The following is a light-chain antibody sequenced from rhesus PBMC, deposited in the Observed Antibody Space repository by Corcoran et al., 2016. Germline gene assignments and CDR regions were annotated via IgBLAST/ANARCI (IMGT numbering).Light chain of an antibody. CDR3: QQYNSLPLT. CDR2: YAN. Sequence: DIQMTQSPSPLAAPSGDRVTIPCRASQGLNRLSNWYPQKPGKAPDPRIYYANPLESGVPSRVSGGGSGTEFTLIISSLHPEDFATYYCQQYNSLPLTFGGGTKVDIK. V-gene: IGKV1-32*01. CDR1: QGLNRL. J-gene: IGKJ4*01.